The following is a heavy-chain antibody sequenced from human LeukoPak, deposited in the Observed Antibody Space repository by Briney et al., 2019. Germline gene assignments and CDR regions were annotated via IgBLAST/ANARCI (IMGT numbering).Heavy chain of an antibody. CDR3: ARDEHDYGDLGAAFDI. Sequence: GGSLRLSCAVSGSTFSTCAMNWVRQAPGKGLEWVSYISSSSSTIYYADSVKGRFTISRDNAKNSLYLQMNSLRAEDTAVYYCARDEHDYGDLGAAFDIWGQGTMVTVSS. V-gene: IGHV3-48*01. J-gene: IGHJ3*02. D-gene: IGHD4-17*01. CDR1: GSTFSTCA. CDR2: ISSSSSTI.